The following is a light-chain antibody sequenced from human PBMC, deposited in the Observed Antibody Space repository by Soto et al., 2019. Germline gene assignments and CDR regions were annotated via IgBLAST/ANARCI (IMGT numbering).Light chain of an antibody. CDR1: QGIGKY. CDR2: AAS. CDR3: QKCDGAPKT. V-gene: IGKV1-27*01. Sequence: DFQMTPSPSSLSASVGDIVTITCRASQGIGKYLAWYQQKAGKVPNLLIYAASTLQSGVPSRFSGSGSGTDFTLTISRLQPEDVATYYCQKCDGAPKTVGRGTKGEIK. J-gene: IGKJ4*02.